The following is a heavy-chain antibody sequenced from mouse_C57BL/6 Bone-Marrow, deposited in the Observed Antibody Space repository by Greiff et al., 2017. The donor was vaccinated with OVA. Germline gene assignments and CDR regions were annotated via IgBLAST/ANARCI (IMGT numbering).Heavy chain of an antibody. Sequence: VQLQQSDAELVKPGASVKLSCKVSGYTFTDHTIHWMKQRPEQGLEWIGNIYPRDGSTKYTEKFKGKATLTADKSSSTAYMQLNSLTSEDSAVYIWARLYSYGSSYEYFDFWGKGTTVTVSS. CDR3: ARLYSYGSSYEYFDF. D-gene: IGHD1-1*01. J-gene: IGHJ1*03. CDR2: IYPRDGST. CDR1: GYTFTDHT. V-gene: IGHV1-78*01.